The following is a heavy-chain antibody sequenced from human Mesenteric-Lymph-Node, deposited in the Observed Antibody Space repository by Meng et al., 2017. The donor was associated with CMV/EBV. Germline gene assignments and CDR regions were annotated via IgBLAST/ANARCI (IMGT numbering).Heavy chain of an antibody. CDR3: TRLFYDAFDV. J-gene: IGHJ3*01. D-gene: IGHD3-3*01. V-gene: IGHV3-48*03. CDR1: GFTFSSYE. CDR2: ISSSGSTI. Sequence: GESLKISCAASGFTFSSYEMNWVRQAPGKGLEWVSYISSSGSTIYYADSVKGRFTISRDNAKNSLYLQMNSLRAEDTAVYFCTRLFYDAFDVWGQGTPVTVSS.